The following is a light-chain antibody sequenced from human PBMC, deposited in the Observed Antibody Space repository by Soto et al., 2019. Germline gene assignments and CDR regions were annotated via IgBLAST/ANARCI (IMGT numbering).Light chain of an antibody. CDR3: SSYTSRSTYT. CDR1: RKNVGGYNY. J-gene: IGLJ1*01. Sequence: QSALTQPASVSGSPGQSVTTSCNLNRKNVGGYNYVSWYQQHPGKAPKLMIYDVINRPSGVSNRLSGSKFGNLASLPFSGLQAVDQADYYCSSYTSRSTYTVGTGTKGIVL. V-gene: IGLV2-14*01. CDR2: DVI.